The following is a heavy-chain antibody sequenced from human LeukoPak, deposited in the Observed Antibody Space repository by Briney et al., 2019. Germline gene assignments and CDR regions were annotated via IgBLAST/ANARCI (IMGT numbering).Heavy chain of an antibody. Sequence: GGSLRLSCAASGFTFSSYGMHWVRQAPGKGLEWVAVISYDGSNKYYADSVKGRFTISRDNSKNTLYLQMNSLRAEDTAVYYCASLVVVVAPLLDVWGQGTTVTVSS. J-gene: IGHJ6*02. CDR2: ISYDGSNK. D-gene: IGHD2-15*01. CDR1: GFTFSSYG. CDR3: ASLVVVVAPLLDV. V-gene: IGHV3-30*03.